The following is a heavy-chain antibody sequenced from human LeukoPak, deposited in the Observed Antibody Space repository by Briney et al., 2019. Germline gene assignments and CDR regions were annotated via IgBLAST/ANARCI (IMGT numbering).Heavy chain of an antibody. Sequence: GASVKVSCKASGYTFTGYYMHWVRQAPGQGLEWMGWINPNSGGTNSAQKFQGRVTMTRDTSISTAYMELSRLTSDDTAVYFCVRGGGTAHCDFWGQGTLVTVSS. CDR2: INPNSGGT. CDR3: VRGGGTAHCDF. CDR1: GYTFTGYY. D-gene: IGHD1-26*01. J-gene: IGHJ4*02. V-gene: IGHV1-2*02.